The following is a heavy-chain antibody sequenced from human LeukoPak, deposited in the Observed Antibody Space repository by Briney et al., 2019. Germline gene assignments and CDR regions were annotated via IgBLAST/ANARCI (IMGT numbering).Heavy chain of an antibody. CDR2: INQDGSEK. J-gene: IGHJ5*02. V-gene: IGHV3-7*01. CDR3: VRDAGSRDWFDP. Sequence: GGSLRLSCAASGFTFRSYWMTWVRQTPGKGLEWVANINQDGSEKYYLDSVKGRFTISRDNAKNSLYLQMNSLRAEDAAVYYCVRDAGSRDWFDPWGQGTLVTVSS. D-gene: IGHD5-24*01. CDR1: GFTFRSYW.